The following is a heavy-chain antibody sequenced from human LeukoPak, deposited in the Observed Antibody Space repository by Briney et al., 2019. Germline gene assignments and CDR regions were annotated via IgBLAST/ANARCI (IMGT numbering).Heavy chain of an antibody. J-gene: IGHJ5*02. CDR3: AREGRAYYGSGSPRFDP. V-gene: IGHV3-33*01. CDR1: GFTFSSYG. D-gene: IGHD3-10*01. CDR2: IWYDGSNK. Sequence: GGSLRLSCAASGFTFSSYGMHWVRQAPGKGLEWVAVIWYDGSNKYYADSVKGRFTISRDNSKNTLYLQMNSLRAEDTAVYYCAREGRAYYGSGSPRFDPWGQGTLVTVSS.